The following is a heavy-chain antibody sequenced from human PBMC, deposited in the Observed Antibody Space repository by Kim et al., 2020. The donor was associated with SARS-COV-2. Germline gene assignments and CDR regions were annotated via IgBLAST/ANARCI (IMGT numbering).Heavy chain of an antibody. V-gene: IGHV5-51*01. CDR3: ARHFLRLNAFDI. Sequence: SYSPSFQGQVTISADKSISTAYLQWSSLKASDTAMYYCARHFLRLNAFDIWGQGTMVTVSS. D-gene: IGHD5-12*01. J-gene: IGHJ3*02.